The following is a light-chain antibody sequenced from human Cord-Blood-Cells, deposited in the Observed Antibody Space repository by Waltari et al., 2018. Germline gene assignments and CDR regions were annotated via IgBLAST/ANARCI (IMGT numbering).Light chain of an antibody. CDR2: YVS. CDR1: SSDVGGYNY. Sequence: QSALTQPASVSGSPGQSITISCTGTSSDVGGYNYVSWYQQHPGKAPKIMIYYVSNRPSGVSNHFSGSKSGNTASLTISGLQAEDEADYYCSSYTSSSTPYIFGTWTKVTVL. CDR3: SSYTSSSTPYI. J-gene: IGLJ1*01. V-gene: IGLV2-14*01.